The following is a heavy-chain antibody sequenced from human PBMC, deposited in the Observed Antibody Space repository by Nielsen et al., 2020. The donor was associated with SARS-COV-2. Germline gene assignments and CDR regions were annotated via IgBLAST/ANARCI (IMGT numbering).Heavy chain of an antibody. D-gene: IGHD3-22*01. V-gene: IGHV4-39*01. CDR3: ARRPLYDSSGYYSAYYYYYGMDV. J-gene: IGHJ6*02. CDR1: GGSISSSSYY. CDR2: IYYSGST. Sequence: SETLSLTCTVSGGSISSSSYYWGWIRQPPGKGLEWIGSIYYSGSTYYNPSLKSRVTISVDTSKNQFSLKLSSVTAADTAVYYCARRPLYDSSGYYSAYYYYYGMDVWGQGTTVTVSS.